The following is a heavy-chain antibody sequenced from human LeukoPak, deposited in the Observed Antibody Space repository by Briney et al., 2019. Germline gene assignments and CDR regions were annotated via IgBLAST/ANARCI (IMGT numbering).Heavy chain of an antibody. CDR2: IYYSGST. Sequence: SETLSLTCTVSGGSISSGGYYWSWIRQHPGKGLEWIGYIYYSGSTYYNPSLKSRVTISVDTSKNQFSLKLSSVTAADTAVYYCARGRMASGSYRFDYWGQGTLVTVSS. CDR1: GGSISSGGYY. V-gene: IGHV4-31*03. CDR3: ARGRMASGSYRFDY. D-gene: IGHD1-26*01. J-gene: IGHJ4*02.